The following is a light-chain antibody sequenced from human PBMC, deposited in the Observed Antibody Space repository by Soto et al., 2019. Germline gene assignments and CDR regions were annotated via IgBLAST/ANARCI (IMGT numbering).Light chain of an antibody. J-gene: IGKJ2*01. CDR1: QSVSSN. CDR3: LLDNIWKSYT. CDR2: AAS. Sequence: EIVMTQSPATLSVSPGERATLSCRASQSVSSNVAWYQQKPGQAPRLLIYAASTRATGIPARFSGSGSGTEVSLTIISLKPEDVAVNYCLLDNIWKSYTLVLGTKVDIK. V-gene: IGKV3-15*01.